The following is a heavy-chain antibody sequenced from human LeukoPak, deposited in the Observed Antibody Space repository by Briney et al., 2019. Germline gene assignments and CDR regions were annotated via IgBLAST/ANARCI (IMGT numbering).Heavy chain of an antibody. Sequence: GRSLRLSCAASGFTFSSYGMHWVRQAPGKGLEWVAVISYDGSNKYYADSVKGRFTISRDNSKNTLYLQMNSLRAEDTAVYYCAILGGVIKGGAFDIWGQGTMVTVSS. CDR2: ISYDGSNK. V-gene: IGHV3-30*03. CDR3: AILGGVIKGGAFDI. CDR1: GFTFSSYG. J-gene: IGHJ3*02. D-gene: IGHD3-16*01.